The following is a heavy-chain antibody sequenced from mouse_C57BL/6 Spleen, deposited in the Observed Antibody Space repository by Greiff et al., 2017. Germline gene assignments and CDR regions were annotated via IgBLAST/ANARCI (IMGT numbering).Heavy chain of an antibody. V-gene: IGHV14-4*01. CDR1: GFNIKDDY. Sequence: VQLQQSGAELVRPGASVKLSCTASGFNIKDDYMHWVKQRPEQGLEWIGWIDPENGDTEYASKFQGKATITADTSSNTAYLQLSSLTSEDTAVYYCTPGSNYFAMDYWGQGTSVTGSS. CDR3: TPGSNYFAMDY. CDR2: IDPENGDT. J-gene: IGHJ4*01. D-gene: IGHD2-5*01.